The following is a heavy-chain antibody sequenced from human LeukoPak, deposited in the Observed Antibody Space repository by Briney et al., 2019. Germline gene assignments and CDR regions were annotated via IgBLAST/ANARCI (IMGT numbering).Heavy chain of an antibody. CDR1: GFTFSDYY. Sequence: GGSLRLSCAASGFTFSDYYMSWIRQAPGKGLEWVSYISSSGSTTNYADSVKGRFTISRDSAKNSLCLQMNSLRADDPAVYYCARDLTGEGDYWGQGTLVTVSS. CDR3: ARDLTGEGDY. D-gene: IGHD7-27*01. J-gene: IGHJ4*02. V-gene: IGHV3-11*01. CDR2: ISSSGSTT.